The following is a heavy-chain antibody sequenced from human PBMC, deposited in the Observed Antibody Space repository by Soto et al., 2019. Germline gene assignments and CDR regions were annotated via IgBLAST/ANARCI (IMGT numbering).Heavy chain of an antibody. J-gene: IGHJ4*02. D-gene: IGHD1-26*01. CDR1: GGSLSGFY. V-gene: IGHV4-34*01. CDR3: LSGRN. Sequence: QVRLYQWGVGLLKPSETLSLTCTLSGGSLSGFYWSWIRQPPGKGLEWIGEIKDGGNAKYNPTLKSRVTISMDTSKNQFSLNLPSVTAADTAVYFCLSGRNWGQGTLVTVSS. CDR2: IKDGGNA.